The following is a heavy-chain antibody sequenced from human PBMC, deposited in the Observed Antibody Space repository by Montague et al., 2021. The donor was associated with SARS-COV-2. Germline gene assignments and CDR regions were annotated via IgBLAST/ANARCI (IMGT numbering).Heavy chain of an antibody. Sequence: SLRLSCAASGFSFDDYSMHWVRQAPGKGLEWVSLISWNGGRSDYADSVKGRFTISRDNSKNSLFLQIHRLTVEDTALYYCVIDIAAVGIFHYGGQGTRVTVSS. D-gene: IGHD6-13*01. CDR2: ISWNGGRS. V-gene: IGHV3-43*01. J-gene: IGHJ4*02. CDR3: VIDIAAVGIFHY. CDR1: GFSFDDYS.